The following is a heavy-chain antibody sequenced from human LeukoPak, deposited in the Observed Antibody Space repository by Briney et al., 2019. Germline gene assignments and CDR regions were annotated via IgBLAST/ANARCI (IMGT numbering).Heavy chain of an antibody. CDR1: GGSVSDYY. Sequence: AETLSLTCTISGGSVSDYYWSWIRQHPGKGLEWIGYIYYSGSTNYNPSLKSRVTISVDTSKNQFSLKLSSVTAADTAVYYCARPFDYWGQGTLVTVSS. CDR3: ARPFDY. D-gene: IGHD6-6*01. V-gene: IGHV4-59*02. J-gene: IGHJ4*02. CDR2: IYYSGST.